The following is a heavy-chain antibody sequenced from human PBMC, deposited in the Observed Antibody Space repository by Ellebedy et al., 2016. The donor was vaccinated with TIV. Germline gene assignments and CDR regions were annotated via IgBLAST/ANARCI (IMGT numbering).Heavy chain of an antibody. CDR2: INPNSGST. CDR1: GYTFTGYY. J-gene: IGHJ3*02. CDR3: ARVSVVAAPSDAFDI. D-gene: IGHD2-15*01. Sequence: ASVKVSXKASGYTFTGYYMHWVRQAPGQGLEWMGWINPNSGSTSYAQKFQGRVTMTRDTSTSTVYMELSSLRSEDTAVYYCARVSVVAAPSDAFDIWGQGTMVTVSS. V-gene: IGHV1-46*01.